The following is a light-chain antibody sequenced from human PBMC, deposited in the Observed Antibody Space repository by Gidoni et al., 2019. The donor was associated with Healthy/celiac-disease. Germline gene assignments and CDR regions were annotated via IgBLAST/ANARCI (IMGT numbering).Light chain of an antibody. V-gene: IGKV1-5*03. CDR2: KAS. CDR1: QSISSW. Sequence: DIQMTQSPSTLSASVGDRVTITCRASQSISSWLAWYQQKPGKAPKHLIYKASSLESGVPSRFSGSGSGTEFTLTISSLQPDDFATYYCQQYNSYSFGPGTKVDIK. J-gene: IGKJ3*01. CDR3: QQYNSYS.